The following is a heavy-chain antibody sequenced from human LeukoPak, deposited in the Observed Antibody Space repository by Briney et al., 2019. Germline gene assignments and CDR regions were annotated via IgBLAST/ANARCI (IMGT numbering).Heavy chain of an antibody. Sequence: PSETLSLTCTVSGGSISGYYWSWIRQPPGKGLEWIGEINHSGSTNYNPSLKSRVTISVDTSKNQFSLKLSSVTAADTAVYYCARRVTRRYYFDYWGQGTLVTVSS. CDR1: GGSISGYY. CDR2: INHSGST. D-gene: IGHD3-3*01. CDR3: ARRVTRRYYFDY. J-gene: IGHJ4*02. V-gene: IGHV4-34*01.